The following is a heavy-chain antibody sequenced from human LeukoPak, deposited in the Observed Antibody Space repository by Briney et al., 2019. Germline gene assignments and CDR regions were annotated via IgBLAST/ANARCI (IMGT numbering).Heavy chain of an antibody. J-gene: IGHJ4*02. Sequence: PSETLSLTCSVSGGSFDSDSYYWGWIRQPPGKRLEWIGNVYYTGETYYNPSLKHRVTISVGSSNNHFSLNLTSVTAADTATYYCARGRSYEYGDYDYWGQGTLVTVSS. D-gene: IGHD4-17*01. CDR1: GGSFDSDSYY. CDR2: VYYTGET. CDR3: ARGRSYEYGDYDY. V-gene: IGHV4-39*02.